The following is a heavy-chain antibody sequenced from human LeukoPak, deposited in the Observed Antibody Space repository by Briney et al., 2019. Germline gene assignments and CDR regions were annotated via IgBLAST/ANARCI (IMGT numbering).Heavy chain of an antibody. CDR3: ARGGRSSGSEFDY. CDR1: GGTFSSYA. Sequence: SCKASGGTFSSYAMHWVRQAPGKGLEWVTVISYDGSNKYYADSVKDRFTISRDNSKNTLYLQINSLRAEDTAVYYCARGGRSSGSEFDYWGQGTLVTVSS. J-gene: IGHJ4*02. V-gene: IGHV3-30*04. D-gene: IGHD3-22*01. CDR2: ISYDGSNK.